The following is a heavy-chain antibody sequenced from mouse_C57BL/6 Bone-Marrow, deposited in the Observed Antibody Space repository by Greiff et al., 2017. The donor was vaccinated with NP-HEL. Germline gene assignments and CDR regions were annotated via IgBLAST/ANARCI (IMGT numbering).Heavy chain of an antibody. V-gene: IGHV5-6*01. CDR2: ISSGGSYT. CDR3: ARPNYGSSPFAY. CDR1: GFTFSSYG. Sequence: EVQVVESGGDLVKPGGSLKLSCAASGFTFSSYGMSWVRQTPDKRLEWVATISSGGSYTYYPDSVKGRFTISRDNAKNTLYLQMSSLKSEDTAMYYWARPNYGSSPFAYWGQGTLVTVSA. J-gene: IGHJ3*01. D-gene: IGHD1-1*01.